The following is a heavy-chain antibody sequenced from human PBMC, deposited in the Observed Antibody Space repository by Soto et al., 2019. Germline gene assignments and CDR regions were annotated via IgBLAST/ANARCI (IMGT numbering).Heavy chain of an antibody. D-gene: IGHD6-13*01. CDR2: ISSSSSTI. V-gene: IGHV3-48*01. Sequence: GGSLRLSCAASGFTFSSYSMNWVRQAPGKGLEWVSYISSSSSTIYYADSVKGRFTISRDNAKNSLYLQMNSLRAEDTAVYYCARDHLNSSSWYEGPEYFQHWGQGTLATVSS. J-gene: IGHJ1*01. CDR3: ARDHLNSSSWYEGPEYFQH. CDR1: GFTFSSYS.